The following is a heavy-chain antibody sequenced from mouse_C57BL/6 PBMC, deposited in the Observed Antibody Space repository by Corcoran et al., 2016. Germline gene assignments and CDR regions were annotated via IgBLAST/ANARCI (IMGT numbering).Heavy chain of an antibody. CDR2: IYPRSGNT. J-gene: IGHJ1*03. CDR3: ARRYYGSSYGYFDV. Sequence: QDQLQQSGAELARPEASVKLSCKASGYTFTSYGISWVKQRTGQGLEWIGEIYPRSGNTYYNEKFKGKATLTADKSSSTAYMELRSLTSEDSAVYFCARRYYGSSYGYFDVWGTGTTVTVSS. V-gene: IGHV1-81*01. CDR1: GYTFTSYG. D-gene: IGHD1-1*01.